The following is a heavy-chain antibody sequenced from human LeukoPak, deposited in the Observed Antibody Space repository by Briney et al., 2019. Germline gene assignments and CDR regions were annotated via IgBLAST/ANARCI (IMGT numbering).Heavy chain of an antibody. CDR3: ARFQRVVNVWFDP. J-gene: IGHJ5*02. D-gene: IGHD2-15*01. CDR2: IYYSGST. V-gene: IGHV4-59*01. CDR1: GGSISSYY. Sequence: SETLSLTCTVSGGSISSYYWSWIRQPPGKGLEWIGYIYYSGSTNYNPSLKSRVTISVDTSKNQFSLRLSSVTAADTAVYYCARFQRVVNVWFDPWGQGTLVTVSS.